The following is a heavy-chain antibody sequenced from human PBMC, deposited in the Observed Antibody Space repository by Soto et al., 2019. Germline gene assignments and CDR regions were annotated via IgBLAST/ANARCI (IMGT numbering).Heavy chain of an antibody. D-gene: IGHD1-26*01. V-gene: IGHV1-18*01. Sequence: QVQLVQSGAEVKKPGASVKVSCKASGYTFTSYGISWVRQAPGQGLEWMGWISAYNGNTKYAQKLQGRVTMTTDTSTSTAYMELRRLRYDATAVYYCARDHGGSYYAPVDSWGQGTLVTVSS. J-gene: IGHJ4*02. CDR3: ARDHGGSYYAPVDS. CDR2: ISAYNGNT. CDR1: GYTFTSYG.